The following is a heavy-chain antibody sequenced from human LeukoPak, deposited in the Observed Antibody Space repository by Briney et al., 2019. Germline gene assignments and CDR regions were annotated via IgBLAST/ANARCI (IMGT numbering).Heavy chain of an antibody. CDR3: ARGQASGDLDY. CDR1: GYTFTGYY. Sequence: ASVKVSCKASGYTFTGYYMHWVRQAPGQGLEWMGWINPNSGNTGYAQKFQGRVTITRNTSISTAYMELSSLRSEDTAVYYCARGQASGDLDYWGQGTLVTVSS. D-gene: IGHD4-17*01. J-gene: IGHJ4*02. V-gene: IGHV1-8*03. CDR2: INPNSGNT.